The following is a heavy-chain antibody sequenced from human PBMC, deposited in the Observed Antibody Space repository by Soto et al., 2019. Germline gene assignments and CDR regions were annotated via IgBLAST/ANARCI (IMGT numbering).Heavy chain of an antibody. Sequence: TLSLTCAVYGGSFSGYYWSWIRQPPGKGLEWIGEINHSGSTNYNPSLKSRVTISVDTSKNQFSLKLSSVTAADTAVYYCARGRNSGWSDYFDSWGPGTLVTAPQ. V-gene: IGHV4-34*01. CDR2: INHSGST. CDR3: ARGRNSGWSDYFDS. J-gene: IGHJ4*02. CDR1: GGSFSGYY. D-gene: IGHD6-19*01.